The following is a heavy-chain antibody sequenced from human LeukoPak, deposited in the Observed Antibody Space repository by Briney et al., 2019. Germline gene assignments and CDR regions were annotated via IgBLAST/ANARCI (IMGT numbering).Heavy chain of an antibody. CDR3: AKRPSDYGDYVSYFDY. Sequence: GGSLRLSCAASGFSFISYGMHWVRQAPGKGLEWVGVISDVGRRKDYADSVKGRFTISRDNSKDTLYLQMNSLRAEDTAVYYCAKRPSDYGDYVSYFDYWGREPWSPSPQ. V-gene: IGHV3-30*18. D-gene: IGHD4-17*01. J-gene: IGHJ4*02. CDR1: GFSFISYG. CDR2: ISDVGRRK.